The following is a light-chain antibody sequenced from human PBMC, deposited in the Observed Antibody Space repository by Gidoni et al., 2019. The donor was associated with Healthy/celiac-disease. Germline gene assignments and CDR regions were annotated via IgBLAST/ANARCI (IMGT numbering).Light chain of an antibody. J-gene: IGKJ4*01. V-gene: IGKV3-20*01. Sequence: EIVLTQSPGTLSLAPGERATLSCRAIQSVSSRYLAWYQQKPGKAPRLLIYGAAIRATGIPDMFSGSGSGTDFTLTISRLEPEDFAVYYCQQYGSSPRALTCGGGTKVEIK. CDR1: QSVSSRY. CDR2: GAA. CDR3: QQYGSSPRALT.